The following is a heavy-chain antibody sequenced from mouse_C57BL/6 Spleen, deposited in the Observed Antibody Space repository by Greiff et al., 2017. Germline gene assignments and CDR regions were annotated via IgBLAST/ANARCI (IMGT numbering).Heavy chain of an antibody. Sequence: VQLQQSGPELVKPGASVKIPCKASGYTFTDYNMDWVKQSHGKSLEWIGDINPNNGGTIYNQKFKGKATLTVDKSSSTAYMELRSLTSEDTAVYYCARSDYVSYYFDYWGQGTTLTVSS. V-gene: IGHV1-18*01. CDR2: INPNNGGT. CDR1: GYTFTDYN. CDR3: ARSDYVSYYFDY. J-gene: IGHJ2*01. D-gene: IGHD2-4*01.